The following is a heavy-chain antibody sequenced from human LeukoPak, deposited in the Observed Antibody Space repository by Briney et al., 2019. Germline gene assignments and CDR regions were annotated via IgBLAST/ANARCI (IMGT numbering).Heavy chain of an antibody. D-gene: IGHD3-22*01. V-gene: IGHV4-30-2*01. CDR1: GGSISSGGYS. CDR2: IYHSGST. Sequence: PSETLSLTCAVSGGSISSGGYSWSWIRQPPGKGLEWIGYIYHSGSTYYNPALKSRVTISVDRSKNQFSLKLSSVTAADTAVYYCARALGTMIVVVTLGSWFDPWGQGTLVTVSS. J-gene: IGHJ5*02. CDR3: ARALGTMIVVVTLGSWFDP.